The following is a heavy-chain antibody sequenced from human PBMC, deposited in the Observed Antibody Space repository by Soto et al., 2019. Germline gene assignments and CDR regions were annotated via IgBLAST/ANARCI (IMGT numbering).Heavy chain of an antibody. V-gene: IGHV2-5*02. CDR3: ARDPLDY. CDR2: IYWDDDK. CDR1: GFSLSTSGVG. J-gene: IGHJ4*02. Sequence: QITLKESGPTLVKPTQTLTLTCTFSGFSLSTSGVGVGWIRQPPGKALEWLALIYWDDDKRYSPSLKSRLTITEDTYKNHVVLTMTNMDPVDTATYYGARDPLDYWGQGTLVTVSA.